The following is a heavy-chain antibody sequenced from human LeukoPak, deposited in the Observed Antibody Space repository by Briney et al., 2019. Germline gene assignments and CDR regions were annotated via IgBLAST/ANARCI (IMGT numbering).Heavy chain of an antibody. D-gene: IGHD1-26*01. CDR2: ISGSGGST. Sequence: GGSLRLSCAASGFTFSSYGMSWVRQAPGKGLEWVSAISGSGGSTYYADSVKGRFTISRDNSKNTLYLQMNSLRAEDTAVYYCAKGGSGSYSGDFDYWGQGTLVTVSS. V-gene: IGHV3-23*01. CDR1: GFTFSSYG. CDR3: AKGGSGSYSGDFDY. J-gene: IGHJ4*02.